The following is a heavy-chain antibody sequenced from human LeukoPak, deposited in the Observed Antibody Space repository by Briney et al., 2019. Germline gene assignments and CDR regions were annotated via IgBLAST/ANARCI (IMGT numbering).Heavy chain of an antibody. CDR2: MYYSGSS. CDR1: GGSISSSSYY. D-gene: IGHD6-13*01. V-gene: IGHV4-39*07. CDR3: ARDGSSNWYPGYFPH. J-gene: IGHJ1*01. Sequence: SETLSLTCTVSGGSISSSSYYWGWIRQPPGKGLEWIGSMYYSGSSYYNPSLKSRVTISVDTSKNQFSLKVTSVTAADTAVYYCARDGSSNWYPGYFPHWGQGTLVTVSS.